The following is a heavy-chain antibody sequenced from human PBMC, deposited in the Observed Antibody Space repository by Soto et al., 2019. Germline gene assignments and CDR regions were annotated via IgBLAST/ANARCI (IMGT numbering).Heavy chain of an antibody. Sequence: GGSLRLSCAASGFTFSSYGMHWVRQAPGKGLEWVAVIWYDGSNKYYADSVKGRFTISRDNSKNTLYLQMNSLRAEDTAVYYCARDYYDSSGYYNYWGQGTLVTVSS. CDR3: ARDYYDSSGYYNY. D-gene: IGHD3-22*01. J-gene: IGHJ4*02. CDR2: IWYDGSNK. V-gene: IGHV3-33*01. CDR1: GFTFSSYG.